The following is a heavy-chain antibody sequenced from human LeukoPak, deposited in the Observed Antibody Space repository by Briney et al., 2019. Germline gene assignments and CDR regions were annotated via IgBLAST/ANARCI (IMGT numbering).Heavy chain of an antibody. CDR2: ISSSSSYT. CDR3: ARDYGDYDYFDY. J-gene: IGHJ4*02. CDR1: GLTFSDYY. D-gene: IGHD4-17*01. V-gene: IGHV3-11*05. Sequence: GGSLRLSCAASGLTFSDYYMSWIRQAPGKGLEWVSYISSSSSYTNYADSVKGRFTISRDNAKNSLYLQMNSLRAEDTAVYYCARDYGDYDYFDYWGQGTLVTVSS.